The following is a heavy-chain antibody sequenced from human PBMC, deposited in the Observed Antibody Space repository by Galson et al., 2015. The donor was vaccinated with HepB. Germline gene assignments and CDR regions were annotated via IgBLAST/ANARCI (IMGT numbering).Heavy chain of an antibody. D-gene: IGHD4-17*01. CDR2: LSISGDDA. J-gene: IGHJ4*02. CDR3: AKDSLGDGEFICSFDY. CDR1: GFTFNNYA. V-gene: IGHV3-23*01. Sequence: SLRLSCAASGFTFNNYAMSWVRQTAGKGLEWVAALSISGDDAYYAGSVKGRFTISRDNSKNTLFLQKNSLRAEDTAIYYCAKDSLGDGEFICSFDYWGQGALVTVSS.